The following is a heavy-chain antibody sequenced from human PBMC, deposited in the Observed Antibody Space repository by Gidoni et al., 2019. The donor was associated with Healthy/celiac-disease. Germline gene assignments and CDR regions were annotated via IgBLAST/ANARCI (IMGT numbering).Heavy chain of an antibody. CDR2: IYYSGST. V-gene: IGHV4-31*02. CDR1: GCSIRSGGYS. Sequence: QVQLQGAGTGLVKPSHALSLPRPFSGCSIRSGGYSWSWIRQHPGKGLEWIGYIYYSGSTYYNPSLKSRVTISVDTSKNQFSLKLSSVTAADTAVYYCARGEEYYFDYWGQGTLVTVSS. J-gene: IGHJ4*02. CDR3: ARGEEYYFDY.